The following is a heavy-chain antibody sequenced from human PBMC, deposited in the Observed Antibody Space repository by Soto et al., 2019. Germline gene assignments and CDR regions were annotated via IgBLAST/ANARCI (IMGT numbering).Heavy chain of an antibody. CDR1: GHTSSNYY. J-gene: IGHJ4*02. D-gene: IGHD3-3*01. Sequence: QVQLVQSGAEVGKPGASVKVSCKASGHTSSNYYIHWVRQAPGQGLEWMGIINPSGGSTNYAQKFRGRVIMTMDTSTNTVYMELSSLRSDVTGVYSCARTLVMIYDFWSCYSRFDSSGQGTLVTVSS. CDR3: ARTLVMIYDFWSCYSRFDS. CDR2: INPSGGST. V-gene: IGHV1-46*03.